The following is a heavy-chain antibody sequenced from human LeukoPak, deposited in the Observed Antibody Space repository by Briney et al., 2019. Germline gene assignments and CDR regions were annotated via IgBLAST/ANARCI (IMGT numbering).Heavy chain of an antibody. D-gene: IGHD4-23*01. Sequence: PGGSLRLSCAASGXTFTNAWMSWVRQAPGKGLEWVGRIKTKTNSGTTDYAAPVKGRFTISRDDSRNTLYLQMNSLKTEDTAVYYCTTDNSINFDYWGQGTLVTVSS. J-gene: IGHJ4*02. CDR1: GXTFTNAW. CDR3: TTDNSINFDY. V-gene: IGHV3-15*01. CDR2: IKTKTNSGTT.